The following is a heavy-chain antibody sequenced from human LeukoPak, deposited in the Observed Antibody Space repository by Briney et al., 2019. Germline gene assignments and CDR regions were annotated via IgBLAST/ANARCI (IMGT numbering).Heavy chain of an antibody. V-gene: IGHV3-21*04. Sequence: GGSLRLSCAASGFTFSSYSMNWVRQAPGKGLEWVSSISSSSSYIYYADSVKGRFTISRDNAKNSLYLQMNSLRAEDTAVYYCATFSYAGNAGGSAGPWGQGTLVTVSS. D-gene: IGHD4-23*01. J-gene: IGHJ5*02. CDR3: ATFSYAGNAGGSAGP. CDR1: GFTFSSYS. CDR2: ISSSSSYI.